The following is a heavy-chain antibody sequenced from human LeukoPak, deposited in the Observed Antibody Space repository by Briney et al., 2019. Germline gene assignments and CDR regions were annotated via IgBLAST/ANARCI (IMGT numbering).Heavy chain of an antibody. Sequence: GGSLRLSCAASGFTSTSSAMNWVRQAPGKGLEWVSYISSSGSTIYYADSVKGRFTISRDNAKNSLNLQMNSLRAEDTAVYYCARDRLFGNLPDYWGQGTLVTVSS. J-gene: IGHJ4*02. V-gene: IGHV3-48*03. CDR3: ARDRLFGNLPDY. D-gene: IGHD1-7*01. CDR1: GFTSTSSA. CDR2: ISSSGSTI.